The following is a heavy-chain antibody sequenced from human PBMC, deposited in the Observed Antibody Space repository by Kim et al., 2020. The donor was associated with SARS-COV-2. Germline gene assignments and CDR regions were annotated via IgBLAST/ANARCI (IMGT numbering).Heavy chain of an antibody. CDR1: GYTFTSYY. J-gene: IGHJ3*02. Sequence: ASVKVSCKASGYTFTSYYMHWVRQAPGQGLEWMGIINPSGGSTSYALKFQGRVTMTRDTSTSTVYMELSSLRSEDTAVYYCARDLGDYGGADAFDIWGQGTMVTVSS. CDR3: ARDLGDYGGADAFDI. V-gene: IGHV1-46*01. D-gene: IGHD4-17*01. CDR2: INPSGGST.